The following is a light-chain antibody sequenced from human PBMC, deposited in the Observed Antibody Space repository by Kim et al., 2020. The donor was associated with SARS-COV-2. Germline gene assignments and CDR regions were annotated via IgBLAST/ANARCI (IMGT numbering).Light chain of an antibody. CDR1: QSVGRN. Sequence: VSLGESVTLSCRASQSVGRNLAWYQHKPGQAPRLLISATSTRATGVPPRFSGSGSGTEFTLTISGLQSEDSALYYCQQYHNWPPLTFGGGTKLEI. J-gene: IGKJ4*01. CDR2: ATS. V-gene: IGKV3-15*01. CDR3: QQYHNWPPLT.